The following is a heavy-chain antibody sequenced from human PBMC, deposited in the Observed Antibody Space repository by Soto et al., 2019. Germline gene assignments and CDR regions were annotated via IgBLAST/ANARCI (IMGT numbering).Heavy chain of an antibody. Sequence: PGGSLRLSCAASGFTFSSYAMHWVRQAPGKGLEWVAVMWSEGGNKYYADSVKGRFTISRDNSKNTLYLQMNSVRVEDTAMYYCARDPPDDSSGYYSLDYWGQGTLVTVSS. CDR1: GFTFSSYA. CDR3: ARDPPDDSSGYYSLDY. D-gene: IGHD3-22*01. CDR2: MWSEGGNK. J-gene: IGHJ4*02. V-gene: IGHV3-33*08.